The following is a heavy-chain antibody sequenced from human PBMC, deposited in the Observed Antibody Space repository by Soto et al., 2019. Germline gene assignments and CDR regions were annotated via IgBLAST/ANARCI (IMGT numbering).Heavy chain of an antibody. D-gene: IGHD4-4*01. CDR2: ISPYNGNT. Sequence: HVQLVQSGGELKKPGASVKVSCNTSGYTFNTYFISWVRQAPGQGLEWMGWISPYNGNTNYGEKFQGRVTMATDTFTRTAYIELRNLRIDDTAVYYCARDTSNSLDYWGQGTLVTVSS. V-gene: IGHV1-18*01. CDR3: ARDTSNSLDY. CDR1: GYTFNTYF. J-gene: IGHJ4*02.